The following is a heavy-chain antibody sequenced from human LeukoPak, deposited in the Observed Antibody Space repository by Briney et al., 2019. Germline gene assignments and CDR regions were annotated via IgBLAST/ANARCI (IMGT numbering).Heavy chain of an antibody. CDR1: GYSISSGYY. J-gene: IGHJ4*02. CDR3: ARGNQVMRLLFDY. V-gene: IGHV4-38-2*02. D-gene: IGHD2-21*01. Sequence: SETLSLTCTVSGYSISSGYYWGWIRQPPGKGLEWIGSIYHSGSTYYNPSLKSRVTTSVDTSKNQFSLKLSSVTAADTAVYYCARGNQVMRLLFDYWGQGTLVTVSS. CDR2: IYHSGST.